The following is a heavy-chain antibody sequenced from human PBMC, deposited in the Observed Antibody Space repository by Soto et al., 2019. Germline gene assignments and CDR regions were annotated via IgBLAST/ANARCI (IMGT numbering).Heavy chain of an antibody. CDR3: ARDRFNTGFDY. V-gene: IGHV3-23*01. CDR1: GFTFSSYA. CDR2: INEAGDDT. J-gene: IGHJ4*02. Sequence: GGSLRLSCEASGFTFSSYAMKWVRQAPGKGLEWVSSINEAGDDTYYANSVKGRFTISRDNSKNTLYLQMNSLRAEDTAVYYCARDRFNTGFDYWGQGTLVTVS. D-gene: IGHD3-10*01.